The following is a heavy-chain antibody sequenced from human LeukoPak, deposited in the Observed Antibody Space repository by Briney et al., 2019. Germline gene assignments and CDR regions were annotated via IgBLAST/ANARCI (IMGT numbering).Heavy chain of an antibody. Sequence: GGSLRLSCAASGFTFSSYAMSWVRQAPGGGLEWVSTFTGSGSNTYYADSVKGRFTISRDNSKNTLHLQMNSLRAEDTAVYYCAQGGSRNPRLGGQGTLVTVSS. J-gene: IGHJ4*02. CDR3: AQGGSRNPRL. D-gene: IGHD3-10*01. V-gene: IGHV3-23*01. CDR2: FTGSGSNT. CDR1: GFTFSSYA.